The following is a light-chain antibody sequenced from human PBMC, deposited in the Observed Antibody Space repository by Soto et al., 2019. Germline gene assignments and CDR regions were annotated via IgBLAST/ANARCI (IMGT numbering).Light chain of an antibody. V-gene: IGLV2-14*03. CDR3: SSFTSSDTLVV. Sequence: QSVLTQPASVSGSPGQSITISCTGTSSDVGGYNFVSWYQHHPAKAPKLMIYDVSNRPSGVCNRFSGSKSGNTASLTISGLQAEDEAHYYCSSFTSSDTLVVFGGGTKLTVL. CDR2: DVS. CDR1: SSDVGGYNF. J-gene: IGLJ2*01.